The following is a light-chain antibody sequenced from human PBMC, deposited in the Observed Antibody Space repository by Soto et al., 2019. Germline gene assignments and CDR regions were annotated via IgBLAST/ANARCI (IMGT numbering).Light chain of an antibody. CDR1: QSVSGN. CDR3: QHYIKWPLT. Sequence: EIVMTQSPATLSVSPWERATLSCRASQSVSGNLAWYQQKPGQAPRLLVYGASTRATGIPDTFRGSGSGTEFTLTISSLQSEDFAVYYCQHYIKWPLTFGPGTKVDIK. V-gene: IGKV3-15*01. J-gene: IGKJ3*01. CDR2: GAS.